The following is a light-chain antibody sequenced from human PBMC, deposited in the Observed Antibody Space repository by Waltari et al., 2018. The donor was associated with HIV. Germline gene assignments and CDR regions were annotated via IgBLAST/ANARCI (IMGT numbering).Light chain of an antibody. J-gene: IGLJ2*01. Sequence: QSVLTQPPSASGTPGQRVTISCSGSSSNIGTNYIYWYQQLPGTAPKLLIYRNNQRPAGVPDRFSGSTSGTSVFLSISGLRSEDEADYYCAAWDENLSGRVVFGGGTKLTVL. CDR1: SSNIGTNY. V-gene: IGLV1-47*01. CDR2: RNN. CDR3: AAWDENLSGRVV.